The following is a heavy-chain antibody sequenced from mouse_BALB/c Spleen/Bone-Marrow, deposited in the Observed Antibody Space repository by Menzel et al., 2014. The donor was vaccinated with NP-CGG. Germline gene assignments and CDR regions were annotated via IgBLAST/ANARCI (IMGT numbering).Heavy chain of an antibody. D-gene: IGHD3-1*01. CDR1: GFNIKDTY. V-gene: IGHV14-3*02. J-gene: IGHJ3*01. Sequence: SGAELVKPGASVKLSCTASGFNIKDTYMHWVKQRPEQGLEWIGRIDPANGNAKYDPKFQGKATITADTSSNTAYLQLSSLTSEYTAVYYCARRAARATGFAYWGQGTLVTVSA. CDR3: ARRAARATGFAY. CDR2: IDPANGNA.